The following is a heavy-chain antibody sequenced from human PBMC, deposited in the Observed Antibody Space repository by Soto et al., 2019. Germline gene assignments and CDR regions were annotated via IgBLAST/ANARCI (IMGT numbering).Heavy chain of an antibody. J-gene: IGHJ6*02. CDR1: GFTFSGSA. CDR2: IRSKANNYAT. Sequence: EVQLVESGGGLVQPGGSLKLSCAASGFTFSGSAVHWVRQASGKGLEWVGRIRSKANNYATAYAATVQGRFTIFRDDLKKTAYLQRHSLKTEDRAGYYCTNPQVYYGVDVWGQGTTVTFSS. V-gene: IGHV3-73*02. CDR3: TNPQVYYGVDV.